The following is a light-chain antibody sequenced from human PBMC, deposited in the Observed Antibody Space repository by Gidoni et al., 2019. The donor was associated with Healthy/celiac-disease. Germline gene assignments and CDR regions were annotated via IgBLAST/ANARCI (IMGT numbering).Light chain of an antibody. CDR1: QSVSSY. CDR3: QQRSNWLT. Sequence: EIVLPQSPATLSLSPGERATLACRASQSVSSYLAWYQQKPGQAPRLLIYDASNRATGIPARCSGSGSGTDFTLTISSLEPEDFAVYYCQQRSNWLTFGGGTKVEIK. J-gene: IGKJ4*01. V-gene: IGKV3-11*01. CDR2: DAS.